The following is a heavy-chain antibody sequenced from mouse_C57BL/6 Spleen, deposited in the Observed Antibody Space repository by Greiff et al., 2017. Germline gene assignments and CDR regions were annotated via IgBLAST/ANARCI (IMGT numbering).Heavy chain of an antibody. J-gene: IGHJ1*03. V-gene: IGHV1-61*01. Sequence: QVQLQQPGAELVRPGSSVKLSCKASGYTFTSYWMDWVKQRPGQGLEWIGNIYPSDSETHYNQKFKDKATLTVDKSSSTAYMQLSSLTSEDSAVYDCSRHHTTEGYFDVWGTGTTVTVSS. D-gene: IGHD1-1*01. CDR1: GYTFTSYW. CDR2: IYPSDSET. CDR3: SRHHTTEGYFDV.